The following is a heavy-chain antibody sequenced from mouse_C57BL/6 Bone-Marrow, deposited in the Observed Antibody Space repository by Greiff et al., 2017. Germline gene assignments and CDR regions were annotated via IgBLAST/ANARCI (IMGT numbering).Heavy chain of an antibody. Sequence: EVKVEESGEGLVKPGGSLKLSCAASGFTFSSYAMSWVRQTPEKRLEWVAYISSGGDYIYYADTVKGRFTISRDNARNTLYLQMSSLKSEDTAMYYCTRELQRGFDYWGQGTTLTVSS. V-gene: IGHV5-9-1*02. CDR1: GFTFSSYA. D-gene: IGHD2-1*01. CDR3: TRELQRGFDY. J-gene: IGHJ2*01. CDR2: ISSGGDYI.